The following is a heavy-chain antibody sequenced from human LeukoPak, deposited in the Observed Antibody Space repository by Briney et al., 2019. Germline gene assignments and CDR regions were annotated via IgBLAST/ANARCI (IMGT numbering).Heavy chain of an antibody. D-gene: IGHD1-26*01. V-gene: IGHV4-38-2*02. J-gene: IGHJ4*02. CDR1: GHSIGAGFV. CDR3: ARRGSTTGWSFDY. Sequence: PSETLSLTCTVSGHSIGAGFVWGWIRQSPGKGLEWLGNIFHNGNTYYNPSLNGRVTMSPDTSRNQSSLTLTSVTAADTAVYFCARRGSTTGWSFDYWGLGSLVTVFS. CDR2: IFHNGNT.